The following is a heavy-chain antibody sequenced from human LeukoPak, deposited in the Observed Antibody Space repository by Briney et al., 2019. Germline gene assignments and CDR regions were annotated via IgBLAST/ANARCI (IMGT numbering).Heavy chain of an antibody. CDR2: ISGSGGGT. CDR1: GFTFSSYA. CDR3: AKDGGLWVSAHWGDS. V-gene: IGHV3-23*01. D-gene: IGHD7-27*01. J-gene: IGHJ4*02. Sequence: GGSLRLSCAASGFTFSSYAMSWVRQAPGKGLEWVSGISGSGGGTYYADSVKGRFTVSRDNSKNTLFLQMNSLRAEDTAVYYCAKDGGLWVSAHWGDSWGRGTLVTVS.